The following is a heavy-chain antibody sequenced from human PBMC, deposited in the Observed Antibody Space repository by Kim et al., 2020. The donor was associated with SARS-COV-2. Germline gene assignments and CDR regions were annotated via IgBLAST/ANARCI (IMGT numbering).Heavy chain of an antibody. Sequence: ASVKVSCKASGYTFTSYAMNWVRQAPGQGLEWMGWINTITGNPTYAQGFTGRFVFSLDTSVSTAYLQISSLKAEDTAVYYCARTGVVAANRDYYYGVDVWGQGTTVTVSS. J-gene: IGHJ6*02. CDR1: GYTFTSYA. CDR3: ARTGVVAANRDYYYGVDV. D-gene: IGHD2-15*01. V-gene: IGHV7-4-1*02. CDR2: INTITGNP.